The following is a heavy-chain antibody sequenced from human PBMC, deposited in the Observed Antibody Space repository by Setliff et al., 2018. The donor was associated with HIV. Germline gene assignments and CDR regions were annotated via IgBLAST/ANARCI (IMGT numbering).Heavy chain of an antibody. D-gene: IGHD6-13*01. V-gene: IGHV4-59*01. CDR2: IYYSGST. CDR1: GGSISSYY. CDR3: ARGQQLVYAFDI. Sequence: TLSLTCTVSGGSISSYYWSWIRQPPGKGLEWIGYIYYSGSTNYNPSLKSRVTISVDTSKNQSSLKLSSVTAADTAVYYCARGQQLVYAFDIWGQGTMVTVSS. J-gene: IGHJ3*02.